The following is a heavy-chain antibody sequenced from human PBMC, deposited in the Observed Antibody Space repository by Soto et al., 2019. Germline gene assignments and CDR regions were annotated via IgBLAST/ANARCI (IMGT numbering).Heavy chain of an antibody. Sequence: SETLSLTCTVSGGSISSGGYYWSWIRQHPGKGLEWIGYIYYSGSTYYNPSLKSRVTISVDTSKNQFSLKLSSVTAADTAVYYCARSVYDFWSGYPGYFDYWGQGTLVTVSS. CDR3: ARSVYDFWSGYPGYFDY. D-gene: IGHD3-3*01. J-gene: IGHJ4*02. CDR2: IYYSGST. CDR1: GGSISSGGYY. V-gene: IGHV4-31*03.